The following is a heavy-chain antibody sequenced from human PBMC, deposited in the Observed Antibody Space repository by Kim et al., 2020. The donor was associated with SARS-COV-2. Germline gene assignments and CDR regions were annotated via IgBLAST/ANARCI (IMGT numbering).Heavy chain of an antibody. CDR3: VRERRVNDAFDI. J-gene: IGHJ3*02. V-gene: IGHV1-69*01. D-gene: IGHD6-25*01. Sequence: NYATRFQGRVTITADESTRTAYMELSSLRSEDTAAYYCVRERRVNDAFDIWGQGTMVTVSS.